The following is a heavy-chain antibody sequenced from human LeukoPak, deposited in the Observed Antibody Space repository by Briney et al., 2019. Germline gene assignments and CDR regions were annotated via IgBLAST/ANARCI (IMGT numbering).Heavy chain of an antibody. CDR2: INAGNGNT. J-gene: IGHJ3*02. CDR3: ARDKELWEYCSGGSCYGAFDI. CDR1: GYTFTSYA. Sequence: GASVKVSCKASGYTFTSYAMHWVRQAPGQRLEWMGWINAGNGNTKYSQKFQGRVTITRDTSASTAYMELSSLRSEDTAVYYCARDKELWEYCSGGSCYGAFDIWGQGTMVTVSS. D-gene: IGHD2-15*01. V-gene: IGHV1-3*01.